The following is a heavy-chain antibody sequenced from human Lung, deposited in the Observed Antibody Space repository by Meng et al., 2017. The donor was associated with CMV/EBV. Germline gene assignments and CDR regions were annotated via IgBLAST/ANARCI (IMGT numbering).Heavy chain of an antibody. D-gene: IGHD6-13*01. CDR3: AKRAAGRYYFDY. Sequence: SLRLXCAASGFTFEDYDMDWVRQISGKGLEWVSRISWNGGFVGYADSVKGRFTISRDNAKNTLYLQMNSLGVEDTALYYCAKRAAGRYYFDYWGQGTLVTVSS. V-gene: IGHV3-9*01. J-gene: IGHJ4*02. CDR1: GFTFEDYD. CDR2: ISWNGGFV.